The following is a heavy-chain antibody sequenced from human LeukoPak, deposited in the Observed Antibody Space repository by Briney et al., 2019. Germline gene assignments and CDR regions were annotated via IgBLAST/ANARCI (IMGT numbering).Heavy chain of an antibody. V-gene: IGHV3-30*18. Sequence: GRSLRLSCAASGFSFSSCGMHWVRQTPDKGLEWVAAIAKDGTDIHYVDSVKSRFTISRDNSRNTLYLQMFSLSTEDTAVYYCVKAGYYDSSGYYYYLDYWGQGTLVSVSS. CDR1: GFSFSSCG. CDR2: IAKDGTDI. CDR3: VKAGYYDSSGYYYYLDY. D-gene: IGHD3-22*01. J-gene: IGHJ4*02.